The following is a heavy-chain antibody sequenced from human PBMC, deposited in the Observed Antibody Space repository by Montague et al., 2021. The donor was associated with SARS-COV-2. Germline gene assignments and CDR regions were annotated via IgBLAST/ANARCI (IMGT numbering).Heavy chain of an antibody. D-gene: IGHD6-19*01. CDR1: GDSVSSNTGA. V-gene: IGHV6-1*01. Sequence: CAISGDSVSSNTGAWNWIRQSPSRGLEWPGRTYYRSRWYNDYALSVGSRITINPDTSKNQFSLQLNSVTPEDTAVYYCAREEAGTYYFDYWDQGILVTVSS. CDR2: TYYRSRWYN. CDR3: AREEAGTYYFDY. J-gene: IGHJ4*02.